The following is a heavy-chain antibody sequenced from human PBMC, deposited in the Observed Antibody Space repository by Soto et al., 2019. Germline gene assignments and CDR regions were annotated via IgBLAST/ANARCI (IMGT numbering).Heavy chain of an antibody. Sequence: QVQLVQSGAEVKKPGSSVKVSCKASGGIFSSYAISWLRQAPGQGLEWMGAVIPILGQAYYAQDLQDRVSITADESTRTTYSELSSLRSEDTAVYFCARVGGIGAPPGTDYWGQGTLVTVSS. CDR1: GGIFSSYA. J-gene: IGHJ4*02. CDR2: VIPILGQA. V-gene: IGHV1-69*01. D-gene: IGHD6-6*01. CDR3: ARVGGIGAPPGTDY.